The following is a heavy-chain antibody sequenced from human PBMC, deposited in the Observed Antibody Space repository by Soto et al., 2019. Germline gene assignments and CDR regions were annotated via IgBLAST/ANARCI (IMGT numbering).Heavy chain of an antibody. Sequence: QVQLVQSGAEVKKPGASVKVSCKASGYTFTSYGISWVRQAPGQGLEWMGWISADNGNTNYAQKLEGGFTLTXXTSTSTAYMELRSLRSDDTAVYYCARDRGSYALDYWGQGTLVTVSS. CDR1: GYTFTSYG. CDR2: ISADNGNT. J-gene: IGHJ4*02. D-gene: IGHD1-26*01. V-gene: IGHV1-18*01. CDR3: ARDRGSYALDY.